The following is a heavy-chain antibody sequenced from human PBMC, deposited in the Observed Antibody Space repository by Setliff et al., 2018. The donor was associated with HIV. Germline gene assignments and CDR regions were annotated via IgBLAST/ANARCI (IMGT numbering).Heavy chain of an antibody. J-gene: IGHJ5*02. D-gene: IGHD3-22*01. CDR3: ASRVYYYDESRILREEGFVP. CDR1: GDSMSSGDYS. CDR2: IYRTGDT. Sequence: SETLSLTCAVSGDSMSSGDYSWNWIRQSPGKGLEWVGSIYRTGDTHYNPSLKSRLTISVDTSKNQFSLELSSVTAADTAVYYCASRVYYYDESRILREEGFVPWGQGTLVTVSS. V-gene: IGHV4-30-2*03.